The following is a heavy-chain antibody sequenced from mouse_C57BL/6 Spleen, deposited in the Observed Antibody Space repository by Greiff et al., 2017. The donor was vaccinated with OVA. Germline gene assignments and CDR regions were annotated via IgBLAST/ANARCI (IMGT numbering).Heavy chain of an antibody. CDR1: GYTFTDYE. J-gene: IGHJ2*01. Sequence: QVQLQQSGAELVRPGASVTLSCKASGYTFTDYEMHWVKQTPVHGLEWIGAIDPETGGTAYNQTFKGKAILTADKSSSTAYMELRSLTSEDSAVYYCTRRGIITTVVADYWGQGTTLTVSS. CDR3: TRRGIITTVVADY. V-gene: IGHV1-15*01. D-gene: IGHD1-1*01. CDR2: IDPETGGT.